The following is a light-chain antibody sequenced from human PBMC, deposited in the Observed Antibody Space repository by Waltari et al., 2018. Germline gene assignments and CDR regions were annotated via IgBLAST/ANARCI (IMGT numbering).Light chain of an antibody. CDR3: MIWHTSAWV. J-gene: IGLJ3*02. Sequence: QAVLTQPSSLSASPGASASLTCTLRSGINVVTDRIYWCPQKPGSRPQYLLRYKSDSDKQQGSGVPSRFSASKDASANAGILLISGLQSEDEADYYCMIWHTSAWVFGGGTKLTVL. CDR1: SGINVVTDR. V-gene: IGLV5-45*03. CDR2: YKSDSDK.